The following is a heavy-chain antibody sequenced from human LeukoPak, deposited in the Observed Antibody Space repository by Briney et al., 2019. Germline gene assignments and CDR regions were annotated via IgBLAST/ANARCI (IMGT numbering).Heavy chain of an antibody. J-gene: IGHJ6*03. V-gene: IGHV3-23*01. CDR2: ISGSGGST. CDR1: GFTFSSYA. D-gene: IGHD3-10*01. Sequence: GGSLRLSCAASGFTFSSYAMSRVRQAPGKGLEWVSAISGSGGSTYYADSVKGRFTISRDNSKNTLYLQMNSLRAEDTAVYYCAKATSGNYYYYMDVWGKGTTVTVSS. CDR3: AKATSGNYYYYMDV.